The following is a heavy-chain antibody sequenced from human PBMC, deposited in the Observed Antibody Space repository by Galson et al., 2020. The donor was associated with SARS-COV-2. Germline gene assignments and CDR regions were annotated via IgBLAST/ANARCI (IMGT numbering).Heavy chain of an antibody. CDR3: ATAAAGPFWFFDV. D-gene: IGHD6-13*01. Sequence: ASETLSLTCTLSGGFVSSHYWTWIRQPAGKGLEYIGRLFTDGTTMYNPSLKSRVSISVDRSKNQVSLRLTSVTAADAAMYYCATAAAGPFWFFDVWGRGTLVSVSS. J-gene: IGHJ2*01. CDR2: LFTDGTT. V-gene: IGHV4-4*07. CDR1: GGFVSSHY.